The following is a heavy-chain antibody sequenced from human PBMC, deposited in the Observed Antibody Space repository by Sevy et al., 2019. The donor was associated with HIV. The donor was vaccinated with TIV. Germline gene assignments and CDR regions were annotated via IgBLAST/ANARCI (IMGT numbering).Heavy chain of an antibody. J-gene: IGHJ4*02. Sequence: GGSLRLSCAASGFTFSSYSMNWVRQAPEKGLEWVSSISSSSTSIYYADSVKGRFTISRDNAKNSLYLQMNSLRAEDTAVYYCARVRQQWLVAYYFDYWGQGTLVTVSS. V-gene: IGHV3-21*01. CDR3: ARVRQQWLVAYYFDY. CDR2: ISSSSTSI. CDR1: GFTFSSYS. D-gene: IGHD6-19*01.